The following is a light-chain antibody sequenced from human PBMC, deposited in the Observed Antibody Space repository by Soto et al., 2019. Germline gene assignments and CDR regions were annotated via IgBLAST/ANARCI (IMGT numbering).Light chain of an antibody. CDR2: GAF. CDR1: QSVSSN. Sequence: EIVMTQSPATLSVSPGGRATLSCRASQSVSSNLAWYQQKPGQAPRLLIYGAFTRATGIPARFSGSGSGTEFTLTISSLQSEDFAVYYCQQYNNWSGTFGQGTKVDIK. J-gene: IGKJ1*01. CDR3: QQYNNWSGT. V-gene: IGKV3-15*01.